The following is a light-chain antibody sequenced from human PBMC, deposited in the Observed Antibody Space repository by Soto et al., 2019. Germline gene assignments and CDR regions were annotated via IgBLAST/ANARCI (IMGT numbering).Light chain of an antibody. J-gene: IGKJ1*01. Sequence: EIVMTQSPATLSLSPGERATLSCRASQSVISNYLSWYQQKPGQAPRLLIYGASTRATGIPARFSGSGSGTDFPLTISSLQPEDFAVYYCQQDYNLPPCTFGQGTKVEIK. V-gene: IGKV3D-7*01. CDR2: GAS. CDR1: QSVISNY. CDR3: QQDYNLPPCT.